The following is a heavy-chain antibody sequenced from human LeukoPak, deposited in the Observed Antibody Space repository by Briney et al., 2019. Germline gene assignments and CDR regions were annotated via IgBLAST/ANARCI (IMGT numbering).Heavy chain of an antibody. J-gene: IGHJ4*02. D-gene: IGHD3-10*01. CDR2: ISDPGGST. V-gene: IGHV3-23*01. CDR1: GFTFSSYA. Sequence: PGGSLRLSCAASGFTFSSYAMSWVRQAPGKGLEWVSVISDPGGSTYYADSVKGRFTISRDNSKNTLYLQMNSLRAEDTAVYYCAKVPITMVRGLFDYWGQGTLVTVSS. CDR3: AKVPITMVRGLFDY.